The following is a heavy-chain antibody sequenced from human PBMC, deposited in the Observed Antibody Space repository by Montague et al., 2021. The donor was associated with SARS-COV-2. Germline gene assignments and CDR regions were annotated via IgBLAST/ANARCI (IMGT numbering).Heavy chain of an antibody. CDR2: IYYSGST. CDR3: AGVTSRQNNIVVVGLYYFDY. D-gene: IGHD2-15*01. V-gene: IGHV4-39*07. Sequence: SETLSLTCTVSGGSISSSSYYWGWIRQPPGKGLEWIGSIYYSGSTYYNPSLKSRVTISVDTSKNQFSLKLSSVTAADTAVYYCAGVTSRQNNIVVVGLYYFDYWGQGTLVTASS. J-gene: IGHJ4*02. CDR1: GGSISSSSYY.